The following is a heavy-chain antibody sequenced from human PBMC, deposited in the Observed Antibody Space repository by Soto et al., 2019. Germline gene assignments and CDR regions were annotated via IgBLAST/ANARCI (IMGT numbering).Heavy chain of an antibody. V-gene: IGHV4-39*01. Sequence: PSETLSLTCTVSGGSISSSSYYWGWIRQPPGKGLEWIGSIYYSGSTYYNPSLKSRVTISVDTSKNQFSLKLSSVTAADTAVYYCARDERIFGVVIHYYGMDVWGQGTTVTVSS. CDR3: ARDERIFGVVIHYYGMDV. J-gene: IGHJ6*02. CDR2: IYYSGST. D-gene: IGHD3-3*01. CDR1: GGSISSSSYY.